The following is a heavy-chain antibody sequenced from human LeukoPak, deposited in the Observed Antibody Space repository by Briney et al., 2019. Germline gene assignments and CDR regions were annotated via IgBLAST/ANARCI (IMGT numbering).Heavy chain of an antibody. CDR3: ARGSSQYSSSPS. V-gene: IGHV3-21*01. D-gene: IGHD6-13*01. J-gene: IGHJ4*02. CDR1: AFTCSNFA. CDR2: SSTSNTHI. Sequence: GGYLCLYCAAYAFTCSNFAMGWVGPAPGQGREWVSSSSTSNTHIYYANSVMGRFTITRDNDKNSLYLQMNSLRAEDTAVYYCARGSSQYSSSPSWGQGTLVTVSS.